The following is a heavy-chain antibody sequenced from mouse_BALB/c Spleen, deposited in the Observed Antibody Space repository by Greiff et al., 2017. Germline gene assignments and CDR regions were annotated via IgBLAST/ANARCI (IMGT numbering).Heavy chain of an antibody. D-gene: IGHD2-14*01. V-gene: IGHV5-4*02. CDR2: ISDGGSYT. Sequence: EVKLVESGGGLVKPGGSLKLSCAASGFTFSDYYMYWVRQTPEKRLEWVATISDGGSYTYYPDSVKGRFTISRDNAKNNLYLQMSSLKSEDTAMYYGARGEVRLDVAYWGQGTLVTVSA. CDR1: GFTFSDYY. J-gene: IGHJ3*01. CDR3: ARGEVRLDVAY.